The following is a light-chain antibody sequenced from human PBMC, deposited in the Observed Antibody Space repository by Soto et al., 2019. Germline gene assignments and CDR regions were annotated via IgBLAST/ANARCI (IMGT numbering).Light chain of an antibody. J-gene: IGKJ2*01. CDR2: AAS. CDR3: QQSYSTPRT. V-gene: IGKV1-39*01. CDR1: QSISSY. Sequence: DTQMTQSPSSLSASVGDRVTITCRASQSISSYLNWYQQKPGKAPKLLIYAASSLQSGVPSRFSVSGSGTDFTLTISSLQPEDFATYYCQQSYSTPRTFGQGTKLEIK.